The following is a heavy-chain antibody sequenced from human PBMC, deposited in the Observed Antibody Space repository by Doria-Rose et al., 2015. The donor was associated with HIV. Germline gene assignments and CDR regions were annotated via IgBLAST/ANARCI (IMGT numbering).Heavy chain of an antibody. D-gene: IGHD5-18*01. CDR2: IYHSGNT. V-gene: IGHV4-4*02. CDR1: GGSSSSSNW. CDR3: ARDLGIQLWLGY. Sequence: QVQLQESGPGLVKPSGTLSLTCAVSGGSSSSSNWWSWVRQPPGKGLEWIGQIYHSGNTNYNPSLKSRVTISADKSKNQFSLKLTSVTAADTAVYYCARDLGIQLWLGYWGQGTLVTVSS. J-gene: IGHJ4*02.